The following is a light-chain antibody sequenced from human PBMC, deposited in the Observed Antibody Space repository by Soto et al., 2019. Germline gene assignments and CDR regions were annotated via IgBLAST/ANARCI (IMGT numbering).Light chain of an antibody. J-gene: IGLJ2*01. V-gene: IGLV2-8*01. CDR2: EVS. CDR3: TSYAGTNNLVV. Sequence: QSALTQPPSASGSPGQSVTISCTGTSSDVGGYNYVSWYQQHPGKAPKLMIYEVSKRPSGVPDRFSGSKSGNTASLTVSGLQAEDETDYYCTSYAGTNNLVVSGGGIKLTVL. CDR1: SSDVGGYNY.